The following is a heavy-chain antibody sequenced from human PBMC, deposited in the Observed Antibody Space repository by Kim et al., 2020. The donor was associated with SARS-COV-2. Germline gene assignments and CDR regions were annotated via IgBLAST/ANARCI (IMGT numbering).Heavy chain of an antibody. D-gene: IGHD2-15*01. Sequence: GGSLRLSCAASGFTFSSYAMSWVRQAPGKGLEWVSAIIGSGGRTYYADSVKGRFTISRDNSKNTLYLQMNSLRAEDPAVYYFAKRGVDIVSVWFDTWGQGTPVTLSS. V-gene: IGHV3-23*01. CDR2: IIGSGGRT. CDR3: AKRGVDIVSVWFDT. CDR1: GFTFSSYA. J-gene: IGHJ5*02.